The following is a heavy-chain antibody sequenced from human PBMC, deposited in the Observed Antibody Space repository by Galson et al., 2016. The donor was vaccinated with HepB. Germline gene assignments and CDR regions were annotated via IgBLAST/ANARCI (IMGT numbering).Heavy chain of an antibody. J-gene: IGHJ2*01. Sequence: SLRLSCAASGFTFSSYEMNWVRQAPGKGLEWISYISPSGTTTYYADSVKGRFTISRVNAKNSLYLQMNSLRAEDTALYYCERDFEGYFDLWGRGTLVTVSS. CDR3: ERDFEGYFDL. CDR2: ISPSGTTT. V-gene: IGHV3-48*03. CDR1: GFTFSSYE.